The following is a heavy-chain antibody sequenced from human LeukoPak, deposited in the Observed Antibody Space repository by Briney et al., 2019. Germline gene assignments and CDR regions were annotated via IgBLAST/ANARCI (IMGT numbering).Heavy chain of an antibody. Sequence: PSGTLSLTCGVSGGSITNTNYWTLVRQPPGKGLEWIGEVNLKGSTNYNPSLMGRVAIAVDTSENHISLQLTSVTAAVTAVYYCAREGGPYRPLDYSGQGTLVTVSS. J-gene: IGHJ4*02. CDR2: VNLKGST. CDR3: AREGGPYRPLDY. CDR1: GGSITNTNY. V-gene: IGHV4-4*02.